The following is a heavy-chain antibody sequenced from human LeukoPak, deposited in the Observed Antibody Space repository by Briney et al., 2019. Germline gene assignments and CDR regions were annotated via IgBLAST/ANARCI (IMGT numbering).Heavy chain of an antibody. D-gene: IGHD7-27*01. CDR2: INHSGST. CDR1: GGSISSYY. Sequence: SETLSLTCTVSGGSISSYYWSWIRQPPGKGLEWIGEINHSGSTNYNPSLKSRVTISVDTSKNQFSLKLSSVTAADTAVYYCARGGGLWGQPWYWGQGTLVTVSS. J-gene: IGHJ4*02. CDR3: ARGGGLWGQPWY. V-gene: IGHV4-34*01.